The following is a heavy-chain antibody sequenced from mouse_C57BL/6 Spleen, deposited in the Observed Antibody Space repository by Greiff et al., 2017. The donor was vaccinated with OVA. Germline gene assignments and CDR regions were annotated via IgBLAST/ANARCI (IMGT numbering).Heavy chain of an antibody. CDR1: GYTFTSYW. CDR2: INPSSGYT. D-gene: IGHD3-2*02. CDR3: ARSGNSSGPWFAY. Sequence: QVQLQQSGAELAKPGASVKLSCKASGYTFTSYWMHWVKQRPGQGLEWIGYINPSSGYTKYNQKFKDKATLTADKSSSTAYMQLSSLTYEDSAGYYCARSGNSSGPWFAYWGQGTLVTVSA. J-gene: IGHJ3*01. V-gene: IGHV1-7*01.